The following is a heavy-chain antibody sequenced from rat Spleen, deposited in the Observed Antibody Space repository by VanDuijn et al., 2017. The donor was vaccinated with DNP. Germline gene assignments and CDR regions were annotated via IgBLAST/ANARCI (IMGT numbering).Heavy chain of an antibody. V-gene: IGHV5-25*01. D-gene: IGHD1-6*01. CDR2: ISRTGGST. Sequence: EVQLVESGGGLVQPGRSLKLSCAASGFIFSNYDMAWVRQAPRKGLEWVASISRTGGSTNYRDYVKGRLTVSRDNGKSSLYLQMDSLRSEDTATYYCARRKKYALSYYFDYWGQGVMVTVSS. CDR1: GFIFSNYD. J-gene: IGHJ2*01. CDR3: ARRKKYALSYYFDY.